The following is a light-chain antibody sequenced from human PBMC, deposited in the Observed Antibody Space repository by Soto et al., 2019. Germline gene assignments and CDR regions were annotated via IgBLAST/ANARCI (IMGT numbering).Light chain of an antibody. CDR3: CSYAGEYKYV. CDR2: DVN. J-gene: IGLJ1*01. V-gene: IGLV2-11*01. Sequence: QSVLTQPRSVSGSAGQSVTISCTGSSSDVGAYNFASWYQQHPGAAPKLLIHDVNKRPPGVPDRFSASKSGNTASLTISGLQAEDEADYYCCSYAGEYKYVFGSGTKVTVL. CDR1: SSDVGAYNF.